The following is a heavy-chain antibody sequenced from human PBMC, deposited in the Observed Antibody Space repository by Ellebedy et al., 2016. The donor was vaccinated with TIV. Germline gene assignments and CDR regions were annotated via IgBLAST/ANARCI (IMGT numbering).Heavy chain of an antibody. CDR2: INHSGST. J-gene: IGHJ4*02. CDR1: GGSFSGYY. CDR3: ARGVAGSEDY. V-gene: IGHV4-34*01. D-gene: IGHD6-19*01. Sequence: SETLSLTCAVYGGSFSGYYWNWIRQPPGKGLEWIGEINHSGSTNYNPSLKSRVTLSVDTSKNQFSLKLSSVTAADTAVYYCARGVAGSEDYWGQGTLVTVSS.